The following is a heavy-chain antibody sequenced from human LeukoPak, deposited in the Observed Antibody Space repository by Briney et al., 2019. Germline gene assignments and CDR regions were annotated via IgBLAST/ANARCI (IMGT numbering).Heavy chain of an antibody. V-gene: IGHV3-7*01. CDR3: VKNWDY. J-gene: IGHJ4*02. CDR2: INHNGNVN. Sequence: GGSLRLSCAASGFTFSSYWMNWARQAPGKGLEWVASINHNGNVNYYVDSVKGRFTISRDNAKNSLYLQMSNLRAEDTAVYYCVKNWDYWGQGTLVTVSS. CDR1: GFTFSSYW. D-gene: IGHD2/OR15-2a*01.